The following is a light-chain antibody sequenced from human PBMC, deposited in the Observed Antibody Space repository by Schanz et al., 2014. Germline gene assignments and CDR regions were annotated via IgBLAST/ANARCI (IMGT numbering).Light chain of an antibody. V-gene: IGKV3-20*01. CDR1: QSVSSSY. CDR3: QQYNNWPPTGGT. J-gene: IGKJ1*01. CDR2: GAS. Sequence: EIVLTQSPGTLSLSPGERATLSCRASQSVSSSYLAWYQHKPDQAPRLLIYGASSRATGIPDRFSGSGSGTDFTLTISRLEPEDFAVYYCQQYNNWPPTGGTFGQGTKVEIK.